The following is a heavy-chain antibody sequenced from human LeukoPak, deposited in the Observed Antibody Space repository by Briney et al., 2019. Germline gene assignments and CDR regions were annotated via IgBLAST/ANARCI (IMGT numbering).Heavy chain of an antibody. CDR1: GGPISSYY. D-gene: IGHD3-3*01. V-gene: IGHV4-59*13. Sequence: SETLSLTCTVSGGPISSYYWSWIRQPPGKGLEWIGSIYYSGSTDDNPSLKSRVTISVDTSKNQFSLKVSSVTAADTAVYYCARSRSGYYGDVDYWGQGTLVTVSS. CDR2: IYYSGST. CDR3: ARSRSGYYGDVDY. J-gene: IGHJ4*02.